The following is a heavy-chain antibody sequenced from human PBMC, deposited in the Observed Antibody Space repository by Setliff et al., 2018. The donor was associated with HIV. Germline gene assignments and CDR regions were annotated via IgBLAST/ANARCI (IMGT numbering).Heavy chain of an antibody. CDR1: GYTLTELS. Sequence: GASVKVSCKVSGYTLTELSMHWVRQAPGKGLEWMGGFDPEDGETIYAQRFQGRVTMTEDTSTDTAYMDLSSLRSEDTAVYYCASAGAWQRNALDIWGQGTMVTVSS. D-gene: IGHD5-12*01. CDR3: ASAGAWQRNALDI. V-gene: IGHV1-24*01. CDR2: FDPEDGET. J-gene: IGHJ3*02.